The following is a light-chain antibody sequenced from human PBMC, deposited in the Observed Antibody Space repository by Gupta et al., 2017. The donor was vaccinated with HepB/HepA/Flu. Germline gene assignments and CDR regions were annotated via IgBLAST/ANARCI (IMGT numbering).Light chain of an antibody. CDR2: LGS. Sequence: DLVMTPSPLSLPVTPGEPASISCRSSQSLLHSNGNTYLDWYLQKPGQSPQLLIYLGSNLASGVPDRFSGSGSGTDFTLKISRVEAEDVGVYYCMQALQGITFGGGTKVEIK. CDR3: MQALQGIT. V-gene: IGKV2-28*01. CDR1: QSLLHSNGNTY. J-gene: IGKJ4*01.